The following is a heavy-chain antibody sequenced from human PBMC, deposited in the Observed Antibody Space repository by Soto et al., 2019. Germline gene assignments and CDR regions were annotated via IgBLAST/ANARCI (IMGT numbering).Heavy chain of an antibody. Sequence: LSLTCSVSGGSINSYWWSWIRQPAGKGLEWIGRVYSSGTTDYNPSLKSRVTISVDTSKNQFSLKLSSVTAADTAVYYCARDPRIRGGYSYGYFDYWGQGTLVTVSS. V-gene: IGHV4-4*07. CDR3: ARDPRIRGGYSYGYFDY. D-gene: IGHD5-18*01. J-gene: IGHJ4*02. CDR2: VYSSGTT. CDR1: GGSINSYW.